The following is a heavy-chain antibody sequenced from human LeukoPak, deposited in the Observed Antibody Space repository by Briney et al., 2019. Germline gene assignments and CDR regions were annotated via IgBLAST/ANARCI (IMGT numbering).Heavy chain of an antibody. V-gene: IGHV3-30*04. J-gene: IGHJ2*01. CDR3: ARDWGSTVYWYFAL. Sequence: SGGSLRLSCAASGFTFSRYAMHWVRQAPGKGQEWVAVMSYDGSNKYYADSVKGRFTISRDNSENTLSLQMNSLRAEDTAVYYCARDWGSTVYWYFALWGRGTLVTVSS. CDR1: GFTFSRYA. D-gene: IGHD7-27*01. CDR2: MSYDGSNK.